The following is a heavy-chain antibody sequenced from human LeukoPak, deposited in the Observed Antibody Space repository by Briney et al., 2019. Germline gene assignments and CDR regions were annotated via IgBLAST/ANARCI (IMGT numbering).Heavy chain of an antibody. CDR2: INTNTGNP. CDR3: ARADSGSYYYYYGMDV. J-gene: IGHJ6*02. CDR1: GYTFTSYA. V-gene: IGHV7-4-1*02. D-gene: IGHD1-26*01. Sequence: ASVKVSCKASGYTFTSYAMNWVRQAPGQGLEWMGWINTNTGNPTYAQGFTGRFVFSLDTSVSTAYLQISSLKAEDTAVYYCARADSGSYYYYYGMDVWGQGTTVTVSS.